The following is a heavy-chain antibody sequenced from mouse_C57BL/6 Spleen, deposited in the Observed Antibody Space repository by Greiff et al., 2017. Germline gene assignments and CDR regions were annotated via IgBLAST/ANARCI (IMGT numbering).Heavy chain of an antibody. CDR1: GYTFTDYY. CDR2: IYPGSGNT. J-gene: IGHJ2*01. Sequence: QVHVKQSGAELVRPGASVKLSCKASGYTFTDYYINWVKQRPGQGLEWIARIYPGSGNTYYNEKFKGKATLTAEKSSSTAYMQLSSLTSDDSAVYFCARSVDYLDYWGQGTTLTVSS. V-gene: IGHV1-76*01. CDR3: ARSVDYLDY.